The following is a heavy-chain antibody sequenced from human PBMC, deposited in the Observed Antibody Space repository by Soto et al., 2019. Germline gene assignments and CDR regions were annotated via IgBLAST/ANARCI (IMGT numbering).Heavy chain of an antibody. CDR2: ISYDGSNK. V-gene: IGHV3-30*18. CDR1: GFTFSSYG. Sequence: GGSLRLSCAASGFTFSSYGMHWVRQAPGKGLEWVAVISYDGSNKYYADSVKGRFTISRDNSKNTLYLQMNSLRAEDTAVYYCAKDNLKIIVGATTPDYWGQGTLVTVSS. J-gene: IGHJ4*02. CDR3: AKDNLKIIVGATTPDY. D-gene: IGHD1-26*01.